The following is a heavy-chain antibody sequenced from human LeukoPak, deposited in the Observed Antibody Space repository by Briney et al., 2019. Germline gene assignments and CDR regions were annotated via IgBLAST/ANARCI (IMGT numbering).Heavy chain of an antibody. Sequence: SETLSLTCTVSGGSISSYYWSWIRQPPGKGLEWIGYIYYSGSTNYNPSLKSRVTISVDTSKNQFSLKLSSVTDADTAVYYCARTGAREFDPWGQGTLVTVSS. V-gene: IGHV4-59*01. J-gene: IGHJ5*02. CDR3: ARTGAREFDP. D-gene: IGHD1-7*01. CDR1: GGSISSYY. CDR2: IYYSGST.